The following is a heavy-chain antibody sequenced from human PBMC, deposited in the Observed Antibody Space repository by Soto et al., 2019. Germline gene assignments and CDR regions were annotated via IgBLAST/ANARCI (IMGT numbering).Heavy chain of an antibody. CDR3: AREIGTYYVFWSAYSNPPYNWFDP. D-gene: IGHD3-3*01. Sequence: SETLSLTCTVSGGSISSGGYYWSWIRQHPGKGLEWIGYIYYSGSTYYNPSLKSRVTISVDTSKNQFSLKLSSVTAADTAVYYYAREIGTYYVFWSAYSNPPYNWFDPWGQGTLVTVSS. V-gene: IGHV4-31*03. J-gene: IGHJ5*02. CDR2: IYYSGST. CDR1: GGSISSGGYY.